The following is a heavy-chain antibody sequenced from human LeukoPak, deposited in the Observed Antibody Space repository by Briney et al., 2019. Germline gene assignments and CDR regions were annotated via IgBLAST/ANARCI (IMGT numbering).Heavy chain of an antibody. CDR2: INHSGST. V-gene: IGHV4-34*01. Sequence: PSETLSLTCAVYGGSFSGYYWSWIRQPPGKGLEWIGEINHSGSTNYNPSLKSRVTISVDTSKNQFSLKLSSVTAADTAVYYCARDPLQGEDNCFDPWGQGTLVTVSS. CDR1: GGSFSGYY. J-gene: IGHJ5*02. D-gene: IGHD5-24*01. CDR3: ARDPLQGEDNCFDP.